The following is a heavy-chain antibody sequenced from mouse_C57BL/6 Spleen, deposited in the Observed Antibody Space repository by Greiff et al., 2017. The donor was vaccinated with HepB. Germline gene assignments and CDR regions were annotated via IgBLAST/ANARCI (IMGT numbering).Heavy chain of an antibody. V-gene: IGHV1-5*01. CDR1: GYTFTSYW. CDR3: TRGDYSNHGDWFAY. CDR2: IYPGNSDT. Sequence: EVQLQQSGTVLARPGASVKMSCKTSGYTFTSYWMHWVKQRPGQGLEWIGAIYPGNSDTSYNQKFKGKAKLTAVTSASTAYMELSSLTNEDSAVYYCTRGDYSNHGDWFAYWGQGTLVTVSA. J-gene: IGHJ3*01. D-gene: IGHD2-5*01.